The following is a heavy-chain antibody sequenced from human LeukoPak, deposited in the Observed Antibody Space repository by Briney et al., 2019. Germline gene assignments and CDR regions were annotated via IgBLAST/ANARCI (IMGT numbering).Heavy chain of an antibody. CDR2: SNHSGSN. CDR1: GGSISSSSYY. V-gene: IGHV4-39*07. Sequence: PSETLSLTCTVSGGSISSSSYYWGWIRQPPGKGLDWIVESNHSGSNNYYPSRKSRVTISVDTSKSQFSLKLSSVTAADTAVYYCARPIVVVPTATWFDPWGQGTLVTVSS. D-gene: IGHD2-2*01. CDR3: ARPIVVVPTATWFDP. J-gene: IGHJ5*02.